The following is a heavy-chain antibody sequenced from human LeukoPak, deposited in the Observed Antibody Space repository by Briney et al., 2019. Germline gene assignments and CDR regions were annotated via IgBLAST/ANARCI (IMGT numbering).Heavy chain of an antibody. D-gene: IGHD1-26*01. CDR1: GGSISSYY. V-gene: IGHV4-59*01. CDR2: IYYSGTT. Sequence: PSETLSLTCTVSGGSISSYYWSWIRQPPGKGLEWIGYIYYSGTTNYNPSLKSRVTISVDTSKNQFSLKLSSVTAADTAVYYCARDRRGSSRGMIYWGQGTLVTVSS. J-gene: IGHJ4*02. CDR3: ARDRRGSSRGMIY.